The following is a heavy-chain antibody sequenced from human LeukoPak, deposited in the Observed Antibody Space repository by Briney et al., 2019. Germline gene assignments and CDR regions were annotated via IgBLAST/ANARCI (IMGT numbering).Heavy chain of an antibody. CDR3: ARGGSYAYDF. V-gene: IGHV3-30*04. D-gene: IGHD2-15*01. CDR2: ISYDGSSK. CDR1: GFTFSSYA. J-gene: IGHJ4*02. Sequence: GGSLRLSCAAPGFTFSSYAMHWVRQAPGKGLEWVAVISYDGSSKYADSVKGRFTVSRDNSKNSLYLQMNSLRAEDTAVYYCARGGSYAYDFWGQGTLVTVSS.